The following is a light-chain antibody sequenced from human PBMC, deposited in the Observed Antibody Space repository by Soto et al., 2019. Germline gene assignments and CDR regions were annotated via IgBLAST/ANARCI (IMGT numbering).Light chain of an antibody. V-gene: IGKV3-20*01. CDR3: QQYGSSPPYT. Sequence: DIVLTQSPGTLSLSPGERATLSCRASQSVSSSYFAWYQQKPGQAPRLLIYGASSRATGIPDRFSGSGSGTDVTLTISRLEPEDWAVYYCQQYGSSPPYTFGQGTKREIK. CDR1: QSVSSSY. CDR2: GAS. J-gene: IGKJ2*01.